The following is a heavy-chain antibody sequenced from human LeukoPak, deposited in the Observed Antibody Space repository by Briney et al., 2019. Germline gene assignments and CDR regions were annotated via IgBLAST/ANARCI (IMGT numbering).Heavy chain of an antibody. Sequence: PSETLSLTCTVSGGSISSYYWSWIQQSPGKGLEWIGYIYYSGNTNYNPSLDSRATLSVDTSKNQFSLRLTSVTAADTAVYYCARVRVGGTFYYFDYWGQGTLVTVSS. CDR1: GGSISSYY. CDR2: IYYSGNT. V-gene: IGHV4-59*01. CDR3: ARVRVGGTFYYFDY. J-gene: IGHJ4*02. D-gene: IGHD2/OR15-2a*01.